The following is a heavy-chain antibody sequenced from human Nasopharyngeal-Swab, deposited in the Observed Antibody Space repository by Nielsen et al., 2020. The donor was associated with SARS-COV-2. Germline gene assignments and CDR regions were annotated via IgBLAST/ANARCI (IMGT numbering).Heavy chain of an antibody. J-gene: IGHJ6*03. V-gene: IGHV4-59*12. Sequence: RQAPGKGLEWIGYIYYSGSTNYNPSLKSRVTISVDTSKNQFSLKLSSVTAADTAVYYCARGGGWFGELLGGYYYYYYMDVWGKGTTVTVSS. D-gene: IGHD3-10*01. CDR2: IYYSGST. CDR3: ARGGGWFGELLGGYYYYYYMDV.